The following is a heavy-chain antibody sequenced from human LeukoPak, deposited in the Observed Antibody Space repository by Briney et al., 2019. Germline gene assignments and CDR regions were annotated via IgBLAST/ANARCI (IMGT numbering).Heavy chain of an antibody. J-gene: IGHJ5*02. D-gene: IGHD3-3*01. Sequence: ASVKVSCKASGYTFTGYYMHWVRQAPGQGLEWMGRINPNSGGTNYAQKFQGRVTMTRDTSISTAYMELSRLRSDDTAVYYCARSQRITIFGVVRLNWFDPWGQGTLVTVSS. CDR1: GYTFTGYY. CDR2: INPNSGGT. V-gene: IGHV1-2*06. CDR3: ARSQRITIFGVVRLNWFDP.